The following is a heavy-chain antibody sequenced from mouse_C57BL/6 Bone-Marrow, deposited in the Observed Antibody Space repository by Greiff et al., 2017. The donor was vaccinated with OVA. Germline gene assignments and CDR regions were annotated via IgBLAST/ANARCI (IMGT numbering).Heavy chain of an antibody. V-gene: IGHV5-6*01. CDR3: AKPPFDV. CDR1: GFTFSSYG. J-gene: IGHJ1*03. Sequence: EVQLVESGGDLVKPGGSLKLSCAASGFTFSSYGMSWVRQTPDKRLEWVATISSGGSYTYYPDSVKGRFTISRDNAKNTLYLQMSSLKSEDTAMYYCAKPPFDVWGTGTTVTVSS. CDR2: ISSGGSYT.